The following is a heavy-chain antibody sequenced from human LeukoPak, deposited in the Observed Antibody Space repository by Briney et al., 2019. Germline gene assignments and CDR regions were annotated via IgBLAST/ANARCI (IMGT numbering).Heavy chain of an antibody. D-gene: IGHD3-16*01. CDR3: VKDATWGGFDY. Sequence: GGSLRLSCAASGFSFSNFALSWVRQAPGKGLDWVSAIDASGLRTFYADSVKGRFTVSRDNSRSTLFLQINSLRADDAALYYCVKDATWGGFDYWGQGTLATVSS. CDR2: IDASGLRT. V-gene: IGHV3-23*01. CDR1: GFSFSNFA. J-gene: IGHJ4*02.